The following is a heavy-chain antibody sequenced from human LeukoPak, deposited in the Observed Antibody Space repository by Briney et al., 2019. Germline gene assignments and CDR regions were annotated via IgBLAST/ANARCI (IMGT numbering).Heavy chain of an antibody. J-gene: IGHJ4*02. D-gene: IGHD6-19*01. V-gene: IGHV1-2*02. CDR1: GYTFTGYY. CDR3: ARDRDGKAVAANRGDY. Sequence: ASVKVSCKASGYTFTGYYMHWVRQAPVQGLEWMGWINPNSGGTNYAQKFQGRVTMTRDTSISTAYMELSRLRSDDTAVYYCARDRDGKAVAANRGDYWGQGTLVTVSS. CDR2: INPNSGGT.